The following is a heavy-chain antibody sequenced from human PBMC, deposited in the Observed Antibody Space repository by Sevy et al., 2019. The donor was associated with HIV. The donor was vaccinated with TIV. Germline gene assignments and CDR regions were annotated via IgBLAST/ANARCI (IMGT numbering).Heavy chain of an antibody. D-gene: IGHD3-10*01. CDR1: GFTFSSYA. J-gene: IGHJ4*02. CDR2: ISYDGNNK. Sequence: GGSLRLSCAASGFTFSSYAMHWVRQAPGKGLEWVAVISYDGNNKYADSVKGRFTISRDNSKNTLYLQMNSLRAEDTAVYYCAAGDYGSGEGYWGQGTLVTVSS. CDR3: AAGDYGSGEGY. V-gene: IGHV3-30*03.